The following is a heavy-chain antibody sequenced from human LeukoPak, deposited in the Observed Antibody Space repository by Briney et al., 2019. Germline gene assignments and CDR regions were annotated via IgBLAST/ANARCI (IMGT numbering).Heavy chain of an antibody. CDR1: GFTFSSYG. Sequence: PGGSLRLSCAASGFTFSSYGMHWVRQAPGKGLEWVAVISYDGSNKYYADSVKGRFTISRDNSKNTLYLQMNSLRAEDTAVYYCARAGGDSSGYYRPPNWFDPWGQGTLVTVSS. V-gene: IGHV3-30*03. J-gene: IGHJ5*02. D-gene: IGHD3-22*01. CDR3: ARAGGDSSGYYRPPNWFDP. CDR2: ISYDGSNK.